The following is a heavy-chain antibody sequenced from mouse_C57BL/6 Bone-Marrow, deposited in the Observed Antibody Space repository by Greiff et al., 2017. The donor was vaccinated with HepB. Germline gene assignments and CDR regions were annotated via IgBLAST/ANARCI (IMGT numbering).Heavy chain of an antibody. CDR1: GYTFTSYG. J-gene: IGHJ4*01. D-gene: IGHD4-1*01. V-gene: IGHV1-81*01. Sequence: VKLVESGAELARPGASVKLSCKASGYTFTSYGISWVKQRTGQGLEWIGEIYPRSGNTYYNEKFKGKATLTADKSSSTAYIELRSLTSEDSAVYFCARTGYTMDYWGQGTSVTVSS. CDR3: ARTGYTMDY. CDR2: IYPRSGNT.